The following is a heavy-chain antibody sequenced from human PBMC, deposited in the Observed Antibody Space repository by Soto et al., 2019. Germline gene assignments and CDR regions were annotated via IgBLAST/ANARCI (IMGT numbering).Heavy chain of an antibody. CDR1: GFTFSDAW. CDR3: TWTGTNWFAS. CDR2: IKSGGPT. Sequence: EVQLVESGGGLVKPGGSLRLSCTASGFTFSDAWMSWVRQAPGKGLEWVGRIKSGGPTDYAAPVKGRFTISRDDSKNTVYLKMNSLKTEDTAVYYCTWTGTNWFASWGQGTLVTVSS. V-gene: IGHV3-15*01. D-gene: IGHD1-1*01. J-gene: IGHJ5*01.